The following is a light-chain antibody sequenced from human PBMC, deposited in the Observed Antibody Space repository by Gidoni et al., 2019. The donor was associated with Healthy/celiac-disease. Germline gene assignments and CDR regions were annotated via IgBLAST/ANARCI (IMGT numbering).Light chain of an antibody. CDR2: WAS. V-gene: IGKV4-1*01. CDR3: QQYYSTPYT. J-gene: IGKJ2*01. Sequence: DIVMTQSPDSLAVSLGERAPIHCKSSQSVLYSSNNKNYLAWYQQKPGQPPKPLIYWASTRESGVPDRFSGSGSGTDFTLTISSLQAEDVAVYYCQQYYSTPYTFGQGTKLEIK. CDR1: QSVLYSSNNKNY.